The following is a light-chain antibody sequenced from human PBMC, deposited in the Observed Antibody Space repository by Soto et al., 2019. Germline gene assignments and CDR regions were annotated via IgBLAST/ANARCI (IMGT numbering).Light chain of an antibody. CDR3: QQYNTFWT. Sequence: DIQMTQSPSSLSASVGDRVTITCRASQSISSYLNWYQQKPGKAPKLLIYAASSLQSGVPSRFSGSGSGTDFTLTISGLQPDDFATYYCQQYNTFWTFGQGTKVDNK. J-gene: IGKJ1*01. CDR2: AAS. CDR1: QSISSY. V-gene: IGKV1-39*01.